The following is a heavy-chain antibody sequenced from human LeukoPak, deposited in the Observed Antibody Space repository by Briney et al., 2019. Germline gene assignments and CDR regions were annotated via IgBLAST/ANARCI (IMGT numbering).Heavy chain of an antibody. CDR2: ISTGSSTT. V-gene: IGHV3-48*02. CDR1: EFAFSTYN. D-gene: IGHD3-22*01. J-gene: IGHJ5*02. Sequence: GGSLRLSCAASEFAFSTYNMNWVRQAPGKGLEWVSYISTGSSTTYYADSVKGRFTISRDNVENSLYLQMNSLRDEDTAVYYCARAPYDTSGYIVHWGQGTLVTVSS. CDR3: ARAPYDTSGYIVH.